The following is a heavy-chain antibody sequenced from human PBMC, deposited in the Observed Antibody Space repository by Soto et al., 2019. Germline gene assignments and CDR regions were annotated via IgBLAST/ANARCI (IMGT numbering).Heavy chain of an antibody. D-gene: IGHD3-3*01. J-gene: IGHJ6*02. CDR3: AKDDLFCSGRRCVIGGMDV. CDR2: ISYDGSNR. CDR1: GFTFSSYA. Sequence: PGGSLRLSCEASGFTFSSYAMHWVRQAPGKGLEWVALISYDGSNRYHADSEKGRFTISRDNSKNTLYLQMHSVTAEDTAVYYCAKDDLFCSGRRCVIGGMDVWGQGTTVTVSS. V-gene: IGHV3-30*18.